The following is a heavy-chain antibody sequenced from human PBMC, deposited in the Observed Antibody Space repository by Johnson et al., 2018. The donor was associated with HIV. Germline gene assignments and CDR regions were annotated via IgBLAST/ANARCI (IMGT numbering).Heavy chain of an antibody. CDR1: GFTFSSYA. CDR2: VRSKADNYAT. CDR3: ARGHGRDSSGPHGAFDS. D-gene: IGHD3-22*01. Sequence: VQLVESGGGVVQPGRSLRLSCAASGFTFSSYAMHWVRQASGKGLEWVGRVRSKADNYATAYAASVKGRFTISRDNSKNTLYLQMNSLRAEDTAVYYCARGHGRDSSGPHGAFDSWGQGTMVTVSS. J-gene: IGHJ3*02. V-gene: IGHV3-73*01.